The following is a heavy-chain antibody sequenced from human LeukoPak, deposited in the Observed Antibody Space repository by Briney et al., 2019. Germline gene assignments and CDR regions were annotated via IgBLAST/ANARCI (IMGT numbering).Heavy chain of an antibody. J-gene: IGHJ4*02. CDR1: GFTFDDYA. CDR2: ISWNSGSI. D-gene: IGHD6-19*01. V-gene: IGHV3-9*03. Sequence: PGGSLRLSCAPSGFTFDDYAMHWVRQPPGRGLKWVSGISWNSGSIGYADSVKGRFTISRDNAKNSLYLQMNSLRAEDMAFYYCAKATRGSGWSDLGNWGQGTLVAVSS. CDR3: AKATRGSGWSDLGN.